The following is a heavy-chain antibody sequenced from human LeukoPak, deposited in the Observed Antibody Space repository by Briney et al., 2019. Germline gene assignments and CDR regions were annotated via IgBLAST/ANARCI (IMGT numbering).Heavy chain of an antibody. V-gene: IGHV3-23*01. J-gene: IGHJ4*02. D-gene: IGHD1-26*01. Sequence: GGSLRLSCAASGFTFSSYGMSWVRQAPGKGLECISGFSGSGGSTYYADSVKGRFTISRDNSKNTLYLQMNSLRAEDTAVYYCARAGSIRFDYWGQGTLVTVSS. CDR1: GFTFSSYG. CDR2: FSGSGGST. CDR3: ARAGSIRFDY.